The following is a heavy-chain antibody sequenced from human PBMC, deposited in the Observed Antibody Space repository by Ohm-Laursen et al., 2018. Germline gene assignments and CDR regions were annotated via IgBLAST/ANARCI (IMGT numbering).Heavy chain of an antibody. J-gene: IGHJ4*02. CDR3: ARDVFGEDGVDY. CDR2: IYPSGAA. D-gene: IGHD3-10*02. Sequence: GTLSLTCTVSGGSISSYYWSWIRQPAGKGLEWIGRIYPSGAANYSPSFQSRVAMSVDTSKNQFSLKLSSVTAADTAVYYCARDVFGEDGVDYWGQGSLVTVSS. CDR1: GGSISSYY. V-gene: IGHV4-4*07.